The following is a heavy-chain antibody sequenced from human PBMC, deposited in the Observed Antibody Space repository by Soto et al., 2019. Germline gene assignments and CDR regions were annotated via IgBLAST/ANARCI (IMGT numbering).Heavy chain of an antibody. D-gene: IGHD3-9*01. CDR1: GYTFTSYA. Sequence: GASVKVSCKASGYTFTSYAMNWVRQAPGQGLEWMGIINPSGGNTNYAQKLQGRVTMTTDTSTSTAYMELRSLRSDDTAVYYCARYLGYFDWLLLDYWGQGTLVTVSS. CDR2: INPSGGNT. J-gene: IGHJ4*02. CDR3: ARYLGYFDWLLLDY. V-gene: IGHV1-18*01.